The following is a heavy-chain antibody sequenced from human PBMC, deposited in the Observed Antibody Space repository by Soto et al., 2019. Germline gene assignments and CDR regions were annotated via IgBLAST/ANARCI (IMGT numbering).Heavy chain of an antibody. J-gene: IGHJ5*02. CDR2: VSPNSGNT. CDR3: ALARSAAVFDR. V-gene: IGHV1-8*01. D-gene: IGHD3-3*01. Sequence: QVHLVQSGAEVKKPGASVMVSCKASGYSFGLFDIHWVRKAAGQGLEWMGWVSPNSGNTGYAQRFQGRITMTRDTPKSTAYMEVKSLTSADTARYYWALARSAAVFDRWGQGTLVTASS. CDR1: GYSFGLFD.